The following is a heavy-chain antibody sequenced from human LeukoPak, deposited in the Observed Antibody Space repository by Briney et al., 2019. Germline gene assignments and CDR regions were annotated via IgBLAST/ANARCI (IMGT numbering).Heavy chain of an antibody. CDR1: GFTFNDYG. CDR3: AREGYDKDFDY. Sequence: GGSLRLSCAASGFTFNDYGMSWVRQAPGKGLEWVSGINWNGGSTGYADSVKGRFTISRDNAKNSLYLQMNSLRAEDTALYHCAREGYDKDFDYWGQGTLVTVSS. V-gene: IGHV3-20*01. D-gene: IGHD3-22*01. CDR2: INWNGGST. J-gene: IGHJ4*02.